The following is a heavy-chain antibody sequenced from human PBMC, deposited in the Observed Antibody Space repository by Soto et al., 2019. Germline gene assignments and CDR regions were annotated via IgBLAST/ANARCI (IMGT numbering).Heavy chain of an antibody. CDR1: GGSISSSSYY. CDR2: IYYSGST. Sequence: QLQLQESGPGLVKPSETLSLTCTVSGGSISSSSYYWGWIRQPPGKGLEWIGSIYYSGSTYYNPSLKSRVTISVDTSKNQFSLKLSSVTAADTAVYYCARRYEGSYYNYGQADNWFDPWGQGTLVTVSS. CDR3: ARRYEGSYYNYGQADNWFDP. V-gene: IGHV4-39*01. D-gene: IGHD3-10*01. J-gene: IGHJ5*02.